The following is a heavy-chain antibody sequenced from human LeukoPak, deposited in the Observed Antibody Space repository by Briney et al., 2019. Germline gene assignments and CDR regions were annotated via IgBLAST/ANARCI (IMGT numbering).Heavy chain of an antibody. V-gene: IGHV3-53*01. Sequence: GGSLRLSCAASGFTVSSNYMSWVRQAPGKGLEWVSVIYSGGSTYYADSVKGRFTISRDNSKNTLYLQMNSLRAEDTAVYYCARDGAYDSSGYDYWGQGTLVTVSS. CDR2: IYSGGST. D-gene: IGHD3-22*01. CDR3: ARDGAYDSSGYDY. J-gene: IGHJ4*02. CDR1: GFTVSSNY.